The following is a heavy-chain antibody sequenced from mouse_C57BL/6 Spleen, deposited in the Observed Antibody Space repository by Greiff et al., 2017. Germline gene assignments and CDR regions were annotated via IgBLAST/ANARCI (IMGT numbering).Heavy chain of an antibody. J-gene: IGHJ3*01. CDR2: IDPETGGT. V-gene: IGHV1-15*01. CDR3: TRRRPIYYGFAY. CDR1: GYTFTDYE. D-gene: IGHD2-1*01. Sequence: QVQLKQSGAELVRPGASVTLSCKASGYTFTDYEMHWVKQTPVHGLEWIGAIDPETGGTAYNQKFKGKAILTADKSSSTAYMELRSLTSEDSAVYYCTRRRPIYYGFAYWGQGTLVTVSA.